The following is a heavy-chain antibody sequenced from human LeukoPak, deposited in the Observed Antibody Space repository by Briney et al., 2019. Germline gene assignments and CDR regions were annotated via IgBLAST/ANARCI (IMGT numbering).Heavy chain of an antibody. V-gene: IGHV3-48*01. CDR3: ARTTHCSGGSCYLDY. Sequence: GGSLRLSCAASGFTFSSYSMNWVRQVPGKGLEWVSYISSSSSTIYYADSVKGRFSISRDNAKNSLYLQMTSLRAEDTAVYYCARTTHCSGGSCYLDYWGQGTLVTVSS. CDR1: GFTFSSYS. CDR2: ISSSSSTI. J-gene: IGHJ4*02. D-gene: IGHD2-15*01.